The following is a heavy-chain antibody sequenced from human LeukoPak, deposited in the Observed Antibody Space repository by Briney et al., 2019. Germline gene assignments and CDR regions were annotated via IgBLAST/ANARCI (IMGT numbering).Heavy chain of an antibody. CDR2: ITSGGTYT. V-gene: IGHV3-21*01. CDR1: GFTFSNFN. J-gene: IGHJ4*02. CDR3: GRDGGDYYMGIDY. Sequence: GGSLRLSCAASGFTFSNFNMNWVRQAPGKGLEWVSSITSGGTYTFYADSMKGRFTVSRDNTKNSMYLQMNSLKAEDTAVYYCGRDGGDYYMGIDYWGQGSLVTVSS. D-gene: IGHD2-21*01.